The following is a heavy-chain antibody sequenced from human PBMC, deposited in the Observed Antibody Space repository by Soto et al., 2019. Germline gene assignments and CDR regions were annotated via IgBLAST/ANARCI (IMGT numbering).Heavy chain of an antibody. J-gene: IGHJ5*02. CDR2: IYYSGTT. CDR3: ASRNLGYCISTSCYYWFDP. V-gene: IGHV4-30-4*01. Sequence: PSETLSLTCTVSGGSISSGDYYWSWMRQPPGKGLEWIGYIYYSGTTFYNPSLKSRVTISIDTSKNQFSLKLSSVTAADTAVYYCASRNLGYCISTSCYYWFDPWGQRTLVTVSS. D-gene: IGHD2-2*01. CDR1: GGSISSGDYY.